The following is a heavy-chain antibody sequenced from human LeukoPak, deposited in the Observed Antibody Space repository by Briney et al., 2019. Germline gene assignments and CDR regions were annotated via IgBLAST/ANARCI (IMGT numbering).Heavy chain of an antibody. CDR3: ARDRPPTYYGSGSNFDY. J-gene: IGHJ4*02. CDR2: ISAYNGNT. V-gene: IGHV1-18*01. CDR1: GYTFTSNG. D-gene: IGHD3-10*01. Sequence: ASVKVSCKAPGYTFTSNGISWVRQARGQGLEWMGWISAYNGNTNYAQKLQGRVTMTTDTSTSTAYMELRSLRSDDTAVYYCARDRPPTYYGSGSNFDYWGQGTLVTVSS.